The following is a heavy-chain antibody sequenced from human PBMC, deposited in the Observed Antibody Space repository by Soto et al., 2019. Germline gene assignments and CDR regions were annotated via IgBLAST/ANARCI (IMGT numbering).Heavy chain of an antibody. V-gene: IGHV3-9*01. CDR1: GFTFDDYA. Sequence: RLSCAASGFTFDDYAMHWVRQAPGKGLEWVSSISWNSDSIVYADSVKGRFTISRDNAKNSLYLQMNSLSAEDTALYYCAKDREEYYYDSTGYYDYFDYWGQGTLVTVSS. CDR3: AKDREEYYYDSTGYYDYFDY. J-gene: IGHJ4*01. CDR2: ISWNSDSI. D-gene: IGHD3-22*01.